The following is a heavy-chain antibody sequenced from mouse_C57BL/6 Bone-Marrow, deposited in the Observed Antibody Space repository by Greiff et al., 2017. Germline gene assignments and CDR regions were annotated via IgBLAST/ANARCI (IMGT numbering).Heavy chain of an antibody. V-gene: IGHV1-62-3*01. Sequence: VQLQQPGAELVKPGASVKLSCKASGYTFTSYWMHWVKQRPGRGLEWIGRIDPNSGGTKYNEKFKSKATLTVDKPSSTAYMQLSSLTSEDSAVYFSARLEFDGSSGDWYFDVWGTGTTVTVSS. CDR2: IDPNSGGT. D-gene: IGHD1-1*01. CDR1: GYTFTSYW. J-gene: IGHJ1*03. CDR3: ARLEFDGSSGDWYFDV.